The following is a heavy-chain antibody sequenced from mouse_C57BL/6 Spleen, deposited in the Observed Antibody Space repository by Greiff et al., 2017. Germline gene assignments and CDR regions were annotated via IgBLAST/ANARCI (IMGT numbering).Heavy chain of an antibody. CDR1: GYTFTDYY. V-gene: IGHV1-26*01. D-gene: IGHD1-1*02. J-gene: IGHJ2*01. Sequence: EVQLQQSGPELVKPGASVKISCKASGYTFTDYYMNWVKQSHGKSLEWIGDINPNNGGTSYNQKFKGKATLTVDKSSSTAYMELRSLTSEDSAVYYCARGGGRDFFDYWGQGTTLTVSS. CDR2: INPNNGGT. CDR3: ARGGGRDFFDY.